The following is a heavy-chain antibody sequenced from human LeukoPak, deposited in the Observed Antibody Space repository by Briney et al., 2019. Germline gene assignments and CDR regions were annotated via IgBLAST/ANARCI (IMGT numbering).Heavy chain of an antibody. CDR1: GFTFSYYY. J-gene: IGHJ4*02. Sequence: GGSLRLSCVTSGFTFSYYYMTWIRQAPGKGLEWVSYISGTSNNKYYADSVKGRFTISRDNAQNSLYLQMSSLRAEDTAMYYCARDYSESEYFFDYWGQRSLVAVSS. D-gene: IGHD1-26*01. CDR3: ARDYSESEYFFDY. V-gene: IGHV3-11*01. CDR2: ISGTSNNK.